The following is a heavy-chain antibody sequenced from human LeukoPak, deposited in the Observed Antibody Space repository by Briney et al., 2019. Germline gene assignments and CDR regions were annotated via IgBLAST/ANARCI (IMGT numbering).Heavy chain of an antibody. CDR3: ANDPDWGNGY. J-gene: IGHJ4*02. V-gene: IGHV3-30*18. Sequence: RGSLRLSCAASGFTFSSYGMHWVRQAPGKGLEWVAVISYDGSNKYYADSVKGRFTISRDNSKNTLYLQMNSLRAEDTAVYYCANDPDWGNGYWGQGTLVPSPQ. D-gene: IGHD3-16*01. CDR2: ISYDGSNK. CDR1: GFTFSSYG.